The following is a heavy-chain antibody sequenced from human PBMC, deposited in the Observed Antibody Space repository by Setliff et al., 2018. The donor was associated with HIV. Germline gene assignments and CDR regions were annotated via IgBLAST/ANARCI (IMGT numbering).Heavy chain of an antibody. CDR2: VFYNGDT. J-gene: IGHJ6*03. CDR1: GGSIRSYY. Sequence: SSETLSLTCTVSGGSIRSYYWSWIRQSPGKGLEWIGYVFYNGDTAYNPSLKSRLTISVDTSKSQFSLKLTSVTAADTAVYYCARGPGHDSSGYYYDYYYMDVWGKGTTVTVSS. V-gene: IGHV4-59*08. CDR3: ARGPGHDSSGYYYDYYYMDV. D-gene: IGHD3-22*01.